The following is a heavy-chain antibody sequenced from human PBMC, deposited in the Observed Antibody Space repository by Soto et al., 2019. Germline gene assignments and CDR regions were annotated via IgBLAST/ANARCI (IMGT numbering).Heavy chain of an antibody. CDR3: ARGTSHYNYVHVWY. Sequence: EVQLVESGGGLVQPGGSLRLSCAASGFTFSSYWMRWVRQAPWKALECVANIKQDGRETYYVDSVKGRFTISRDNANSALYLQLDSLGAEDTAVYYSARGTSHYNYVHVWYWGQGTHVIVSS. V-gene: IGHV3-7*03. CDR1: GFTFSSYW. J-gene: IGHJ4*02. CDR2: IKQDGRET. D-gene: IGHD3-16*01.